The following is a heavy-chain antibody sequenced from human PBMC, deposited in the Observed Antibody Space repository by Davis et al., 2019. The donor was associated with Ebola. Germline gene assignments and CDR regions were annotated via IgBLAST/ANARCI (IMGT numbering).Heavy chain of an antibody. V-gene: IGHV3-9*01. CDR1: GFTFDDYA. J-gene: IGHJ4*02. Sequence: SLKISCAASGFTFDDYAMHWVRQAPGKGLEWVSGISWNSGSIGYADSVKGRFTISRDNAKKTMFLQMNSLRAEDTAVYYCAREGIEVSDYFDYWGQGTLVTVSS. D-gene: IGHD1-26*01. CDR3: AREGIEVSDYFDY. CDR2: ISWNSGSI.